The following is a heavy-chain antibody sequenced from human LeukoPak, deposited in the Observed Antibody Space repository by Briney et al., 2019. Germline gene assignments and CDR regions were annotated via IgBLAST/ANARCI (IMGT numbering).Heavy chain of an antibody. Sequence: GGSLRLSCAASGFTFSSYWMHWVRRAPGKGLVWVSRINADGSATIYAGSVKGRFTISRDNAKNTLYLQMNSLRAEDTAVYYCAQDTSGYYAYWGQGTLVTVSS. V-gene: IGHV3-74*01. CDR3: AQDTSGYYAY. CDR2: INADGSAT. CDR1: GFTFSSYW. D-gene: IGHD3-22*01. J-gene: IGHJ4*02.